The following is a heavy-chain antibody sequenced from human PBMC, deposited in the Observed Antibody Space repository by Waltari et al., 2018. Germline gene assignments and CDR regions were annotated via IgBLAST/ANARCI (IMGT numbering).Heavy chain of an antibody. J-gene: IGHJ4*02. Sequence: GGYSWNWIRQPAGKGLEWLGLMCPSGANYRSPSLRSRVSISVDKSKNQISLILNSVTAADTAVYYCARGDVAHFDFWGPGTLVTVSS. CDR1: GGYS. CDR3: ARGDVAHFDF. D-gene: IGHD2-21*01. CDR2: MCPSGAN. V-gene: IGHV4-30-2*01.